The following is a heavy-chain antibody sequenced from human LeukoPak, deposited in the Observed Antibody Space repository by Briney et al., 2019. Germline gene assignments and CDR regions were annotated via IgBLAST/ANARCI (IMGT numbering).Heavy chain of an antibody. CDR2: ISSSSSTI. Sequence: GGSLRFSCAASGFTFSSYSMNWVRQAPGKGLEWVSYISSSSSTIYYADSVKGRLTISRDNAKNSLYLQMNSLRAEDTAVYYCARVGGYVGDYWGQGTLVTVSS. CDR3: ARVGGYVGDY. V-gene: IGHV3-48*04. J-gene: IGHJ4*02. CDR1: GFTFSSYS. D-gene: IGHD3-22*01.